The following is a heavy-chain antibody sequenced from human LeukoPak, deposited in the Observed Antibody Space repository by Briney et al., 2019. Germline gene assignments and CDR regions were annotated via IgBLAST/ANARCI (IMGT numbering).Heavy chain of an antibody. CDR2: IYYSGST. CDR3: ARASSWPHIFQH. J-gene: IGHJ1*01. V-gene: IGHV4-31*03. D-gene: IGHD6-13*01. Sequence: SQTLSLTCTVSGGSISSGGYYWSWIRQHPGKGLEWIGYIYYSGSTYYNPSLKSRVTISVDTSKNQFSLKLSSVTAADTAVYYCARASSWPHIFQHWGQGTLVTVSS. CDR1: GGSISSGGYY.